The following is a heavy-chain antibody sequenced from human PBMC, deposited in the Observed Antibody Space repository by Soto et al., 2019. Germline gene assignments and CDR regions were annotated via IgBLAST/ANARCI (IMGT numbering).Heavy chain of an antibody. J-gene: IGHJ4*02. CDR1: GGTFSSYA. CDR3: ASSGRGTTWIQLWALDY. V-gene: IGHV1-69*01. Sequence: QVQLVQSGAEVKKPGSSVKVSCKASGGTFSSYAISWVRQAPGQGLEWMGGIIPIFGTANYAQKFQGRVTITEDESTRTADMELRSLSSEDTAVYYCASSGRGTTWIQLWALDYWGQGTLVTVSS. CDR2: IIPIFGTA. D-gene: IGHD5-18*01.